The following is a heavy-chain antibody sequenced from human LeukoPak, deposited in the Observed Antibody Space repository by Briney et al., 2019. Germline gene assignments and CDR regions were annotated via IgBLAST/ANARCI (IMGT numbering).Heavy chain of an antibody. CDR3: ARVKSRLLFGELPLRMDV. CDR1: GFTFSTYA. CDR2: ISYDGSGK. Sequence: GGSLRLSCAASGFTFSTYAMHWVRQAPGKGLEWVAIISYDGSGKYYADSVKGRFTISRDNSKNTQYLQMSSLRAEDTAVYYCARVKSRLLFGELPLRMDVWGQGTTVTVYS. J-gene: IGHJ6*02. V-gene: IGHV3-30*04. D-gene: IGHD3-10*01.